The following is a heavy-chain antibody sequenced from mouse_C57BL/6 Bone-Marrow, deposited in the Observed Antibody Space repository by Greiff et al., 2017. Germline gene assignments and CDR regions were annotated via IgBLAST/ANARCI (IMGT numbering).Heavy chain of an antibody. CDR2: IHPNSGSN. CDR1: GYTFTSYW. D-gene: IGHD2-4*01. CDR3: ARGDYDSWFAY. V-gene: IGHV1-64*01. J-gene: IGHJ3*01. Sequence: VKLQQPGAELVKPGASVKLSCKASGYTFTSYWMHWVKQRPGQGLEWIGMIHPNSGSNNYNEKFKSKATLTVDKSSRTAYMQLSSLTSEDYAVYYCARGDYDSWFAYWGQGTLVTVSA.